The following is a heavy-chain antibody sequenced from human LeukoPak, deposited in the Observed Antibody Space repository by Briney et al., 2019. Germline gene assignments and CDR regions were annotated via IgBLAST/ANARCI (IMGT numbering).Heavy chain of an antibody. V-gene: IGHV3-74*01. CDR1: GFSFSSYW. D-gene: IGHD3-10*01. Sequence: GGSLRLSCAASGFSFSSYWMHWVRQAPGRGLVWVSRISSDGSSTIYADSVKGRFTISRDNAKNTLYLQMNSLRAEDTAVYYCARLGSGSTLDCWGQGILVTVSS. J-gene: IGHJ4*02. CDR3: ARLGSGSTLDC. CDR2: ISSDGSST.